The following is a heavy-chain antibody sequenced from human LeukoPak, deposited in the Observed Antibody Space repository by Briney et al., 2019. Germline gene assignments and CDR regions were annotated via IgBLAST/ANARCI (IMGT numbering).Heavy chain of an antibody. J-gene: IGHJ5*02. V-gene: IGHV1-8*03. CDR3: ARGRAMRYHDSGGHYTTSSEYNWFDP. D-gene: IGHD3-22*01. CDR2: MNPTSGNT. Sequence: GASVKVSCKASGYTFTNYDMNWVRQATGQGLEWMGWMNPTSGNTAYAQKFQGRVTITTNASISTAYMELSSLRSEDTGVYYCARGRAMRYHDSGGHYTTSSEYNWFDPWGQGTLVTVSS. CDR1: GYTFTNYD.